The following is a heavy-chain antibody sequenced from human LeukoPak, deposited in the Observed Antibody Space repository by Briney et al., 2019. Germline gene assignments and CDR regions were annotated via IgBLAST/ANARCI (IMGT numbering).Heavy chain of an antibody. CDR1: GFTFSSYA. CDR3: AKSTTPVHYYYYTDV. V-gene: IGHV3-23*01. D-gene: IGHD1-1*01. J-gene: IGHJ6*03. Sequence: GGSLRLSCAASGFTFSSYAMSYVHQAPGKRPPHVSPISGSGGSTSYAASVKGRFTTSRDNSKNTLYLQMNSLRAEDTAVYYCAKSTTPVHYYYYTDVWGKGTTVTVSS. CDR2: ISGSGGST.